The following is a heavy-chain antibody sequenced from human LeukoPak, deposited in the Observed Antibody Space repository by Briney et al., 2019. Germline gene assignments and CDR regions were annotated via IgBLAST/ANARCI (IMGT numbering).Heavy chain of an antibody. Sequence: ASAKVTCKASGYSFTSYYMHWVRQPPGQGLEWMGIINHSGGSTSYAQKFHGSVITIWDISTSTVYRELSSLRSEDTAVYYCARDLGCQLLFWCDPWGQETLVTVSS. V-gene: IGHV1-46*01. CDR1: GYSFTSYY. CDR3: ARDLGCQLLFWCDP. J-gene: IGHJ5*02. CDR2: INHSGGST. D-gene: IGHD2-2*01.